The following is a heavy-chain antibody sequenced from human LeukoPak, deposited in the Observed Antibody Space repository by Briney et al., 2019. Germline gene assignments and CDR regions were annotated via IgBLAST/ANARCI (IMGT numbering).Heavy chain of an antibody. CDR1: GFTVSSNY. CDR2: IYSGGST. CDR3: ARVDQYAAAGYYFDY. D-gene: IGHD6-13*01. J-gene: IGHJ4*02. Sequence: PGGSLRLSCAASGFTVSSNYMSWVRQAPGKGLKWVSVIYSGGSTYYADSVKGRFTISRDNSKNTLYLQMNSLRAEDTAVYYCARVDQYAAAGYYFDYWGQGTLVTVSS. V-gene: IGHV3-66*01.